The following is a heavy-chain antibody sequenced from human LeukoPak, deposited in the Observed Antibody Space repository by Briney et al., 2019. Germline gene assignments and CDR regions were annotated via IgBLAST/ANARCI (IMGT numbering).Heavy chain of an antibody. CDR1: GYSISSGYY. CDR3: ARDIQAVSGSYPRTRFDP. CDR2: IYHGGST. D-gene: IGHD1-26*01. J-gene: IGHJ5*02. V-gene: IGHV4-38-2*02. Sequence: PSETLSLTCTVSGYSISSGYYWGCLRPPPGKGLEWIGTIYHGGSTYYNPSLKSRITISVDTSKNHFSLKLSSVTAADTAVYYCARDIQAVSGSYPRTRFDPWGQGTLVTVSS.